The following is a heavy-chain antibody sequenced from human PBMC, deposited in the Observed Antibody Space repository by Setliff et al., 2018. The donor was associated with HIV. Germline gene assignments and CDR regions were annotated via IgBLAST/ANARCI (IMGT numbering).Heavy chain of an antibody. CDR2: IFSSGST. J-gene: IGHJ4*02. Sequence: PSETLSLTCTVSGASIPSSSHYWGRIRQPPGKGLQWIGTIFSSGSTYYDPSLKSRVTISIDSTKNQISLKLNFVTAADTAVYYCARHVDIVAPFDFWGQGTLVTVSS. CDR3: ARHVDIVAPFDF. D-gene: IGHD5-12*01. CDR1: GASIPSSSHY. V-gene: IGHV4-39*01.